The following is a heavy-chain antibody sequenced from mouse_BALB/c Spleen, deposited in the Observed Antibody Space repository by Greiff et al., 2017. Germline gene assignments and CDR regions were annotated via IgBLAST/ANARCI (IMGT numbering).Heavy chain of an antibody. CDR1: GFSLTSYG. J-gene: IGHJ4*01. Sequence: QVQLQQSGPGLVQPSQSLSITCTVSGFSLTSYGVHWVRQSPGKGLEWLGVIWSGGSTDYNAAFISRLSISKDNSKSQVFFKMNSLQANDTAIYYCARCPYYYGSSYDAMDYWGQGTSVTVSS. CDR2: IWSGGST. D-gene: IGHD1-1*01. V-gene: IGHV2-2*02. CDR3: ARCPYYYGSSYDAMDY.